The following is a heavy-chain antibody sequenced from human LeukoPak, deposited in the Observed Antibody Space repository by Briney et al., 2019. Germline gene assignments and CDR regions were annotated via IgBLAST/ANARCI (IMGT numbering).Heavy chain of an antibody. Sequence: GRSLRLSCAASGFTFDDYAMHWVRQAPGKGLEWVSGISWNSGSIGYADSVKGRFTISRDNAKNSLYLQMNSLRAEDTALYYCAKVAYYYDSSMYYFDYGGQGTLVTVSS. J-gene: IGHJ4*02. CDR2: ISWNSGSI. CDR3: AKVAYYYDSSMYYFDY. CDR1: GFTFDDYA. D-gene: IGHD3-22*01. V-gene: IGHV3-9*01.